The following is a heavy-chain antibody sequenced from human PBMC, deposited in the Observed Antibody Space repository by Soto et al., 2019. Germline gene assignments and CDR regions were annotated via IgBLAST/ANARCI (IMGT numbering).Heavy chain of an antibody. CDR3: ARDIFDN. V-gene: IGHV3-48*03. Sequence: EVHLVESGGGLVQPGGSLRLSCAASGFTFSYYEMNWVRQAPGKGLEWISYITSSGDLAKYADSVKGRFTISRDNAKNSLYLQMTSLSAEDTGLYYCARDIFDNWGQGILVTVSS. J-gene: IGHJ4*02. CDR1: GFTFSYYE. CDR2: ITSSGDLA.